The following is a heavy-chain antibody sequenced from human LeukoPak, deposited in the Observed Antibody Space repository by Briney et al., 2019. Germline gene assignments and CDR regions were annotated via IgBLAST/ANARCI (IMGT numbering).Heavy chain of an antibody. Sequence: PSETLSLTCTVSGGSISSYYWSWIRQPPGKGLEWIGCIYDSGSTKNNPSLKSRVTISVDTAKKQLSLKLSSVTAADTAVYCCARGEVGATTPLDSWGQGTLVTVSS. D-gene: IGHD1-26*01. CDR1: GGSISSYY. CDR2: IYDSGST. CDR3: ARGEVGATTPLDS. J-gene: IGHJ4*02. V-gene: IGHV4-59*01.